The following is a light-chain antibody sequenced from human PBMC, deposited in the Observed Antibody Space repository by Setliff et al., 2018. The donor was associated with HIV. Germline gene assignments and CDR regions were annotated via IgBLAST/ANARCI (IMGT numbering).Light chain of an antibody. Sequence: QSALTQPASVSGSPGQSITISCTGTSSDDGRYNLVSWYQQHPGKAPKLMIYQATKRPSGVSNRFSGSKSGNTASLTISGLQPEDEADYYCCSNTGSNTFVFGSGTKVTVL. CDR2: QAT. J-gene: IGLJ1*01. CDR3: CSNTGSNTFV. CDR1: SSDDGRYNL. V-gene: IGLV2-23*02.